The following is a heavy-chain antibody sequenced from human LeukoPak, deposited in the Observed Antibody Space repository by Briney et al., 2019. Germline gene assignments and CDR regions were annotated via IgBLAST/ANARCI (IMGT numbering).Heavy chain of an antibody. D-gene: IGHD3-9*01. Sequence: ASVKVSCKASGYTFTSYGISWVRQAPGQGLEWMGWISAYNGNTNYAQKLQGRVTMTTDTSTTTVYLELSSLRSEDTAVYFCATAHPSDIGQLIFFSWGQGSLVTVSS. CDR2: ISAYNGNT. CDR3: ATAHPSDIGQLIFFS. CDR1: GYTFTSYG. V-gene: IGHV1-18*01. J-gene: IGHJ4*02.